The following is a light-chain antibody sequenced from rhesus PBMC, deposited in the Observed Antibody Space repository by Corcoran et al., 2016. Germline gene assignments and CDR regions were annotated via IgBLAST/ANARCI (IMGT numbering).Light chain of an antibody. CDR2: GAS. CDR1: QSVSRY. Sequence: EIVMTQSPATLALSPGERATLSCRASQSVSRYLAWYQQKPGQAPRLLIYGASTRATGIPDRFSGSGSGTEFTLTISSLGPEDVGVYFCLQSSNWPWTFGQGTKVEIK. CDR3: LQSSNWPWT. J-gene: IGKJ1*01. V-gene: IGKV3-24*04.